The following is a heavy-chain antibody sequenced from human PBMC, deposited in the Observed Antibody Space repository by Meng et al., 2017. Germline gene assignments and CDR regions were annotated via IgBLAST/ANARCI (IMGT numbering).Heavy chain of an antibody. Sequence: SETLSLTCTASGCSISSYYWSWIRQPAGKGLEWIGRIYTSGSTNSNPSPKSRVTPSVDTSKNQLLLKLSSVTAADTPVYYCARGFSVGYDSSGYYYVPPYFDYWGQGTLVTVSS. D-gene: IGHD3-22*01. V-gene: IGHV4-4*07. CDR3: ARGFSVGYDSSGYYYVPPYFDY. CDR2: IYTSGST. J-gene: IGHJ4*02. CDR1: GCSISSYY.